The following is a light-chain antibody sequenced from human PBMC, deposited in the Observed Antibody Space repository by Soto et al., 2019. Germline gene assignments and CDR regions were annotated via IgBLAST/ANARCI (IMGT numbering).Light chain of an antibody. Sequence: EIVMTQSPATLSVSPGERATLSCRASQSVSSNLAWYQQKPGQAPRLLIYGASTRATGIPARCSGSGSGTEFTLTISSLQSEDLAVYYCQQYNNWPPGTFGQGTKVDIK. CDR3: QQYNNWPPGT. CDR1: QSVSSN. CDR2: GAS. J-gene: IGKJ1*01. V-gene: IGKV3-15*01.